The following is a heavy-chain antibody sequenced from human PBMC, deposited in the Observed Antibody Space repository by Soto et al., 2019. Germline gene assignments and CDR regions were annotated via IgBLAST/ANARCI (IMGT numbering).Heavy chain of an antibody. V-gene: IGHV3-30*04. J-gene: IGHJ3*01. CDR3: ARAFMSPGSPDNALAV. Sequence: QEQLVESGGGVVQPGRSLRLSCSASEFTFSRYAMHWVRQAPGKGLEWVAVIAKDESEKYYADSVRGRFTISRDNSRDTLFLQVIILTSKDTAVYYCARAFMSPGSPDNALAVWGEGAMVTVAS. CDR2: IAKDESEK. CDR1: EFTFSRYA. D-gene: IGHD3-10*01.